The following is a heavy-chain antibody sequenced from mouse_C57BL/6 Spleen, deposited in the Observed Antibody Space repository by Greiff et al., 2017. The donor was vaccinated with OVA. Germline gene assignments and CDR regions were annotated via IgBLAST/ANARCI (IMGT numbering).Heavy chain of an antibody. D-gene: IGHD2-4*01. CDR3: ARSGDYDGGYFDY. CDR1: GYTFTSYW. V-gene: IGHV1-52*01. CDR2: IDPSDSET. Sequence: QVQLQQSGAELVRPGSSVKLSCKASGYTFTSYWMHWVKQRPIQGLEWIGNIDPSDSETHYNQKFKDKATLTVDKSSSTAYMQLSSLTSEDSAVYYCARSGDYDGGYFDYWGQGTTLTVSS. J-gene: IGHJ2*01.